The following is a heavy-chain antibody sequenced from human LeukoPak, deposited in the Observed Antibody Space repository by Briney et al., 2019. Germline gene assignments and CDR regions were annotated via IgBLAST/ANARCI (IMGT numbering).Heavy chain of an antibody. CDR2: ISAYNGNT. CDR1: GYTFTSYG. V-gene: IGHV1-18*01. Sequence: ASVKVSCKASGYTFTSYGISWVRQAPGQGLEWMGWISAYNGNTNYAQKLQGRVTMTTDTSTSTAYMELRSLRSDDTAVYYCASQPLWFGGLGPRTPFHYWGQGTLVTVSS. D-gene: IGHD3-10*01. J-gene: IGHJ4*02. CDR3: ASQPLWFGGLGPRTPFHY.